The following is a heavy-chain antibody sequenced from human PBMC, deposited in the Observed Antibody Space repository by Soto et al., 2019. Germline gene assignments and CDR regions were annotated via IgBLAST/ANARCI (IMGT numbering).Heavy chain of an antibody. V-gene: IGHV1-8*01. D-gene: IGHD2-2*01. CDR3: ARGNCISTSCHPRYGMDV. CDR1: GYTFTSYD. Sequence: GASVKVSCTDSGYTFTSYDINWVRQATGQGLEWMGWMNPNSGNTGYAQKFQGRVTMTRNTSISTAYMELSSLRSEDTAVYYCARGNCISTSCHPRYGMDVWGQGTTVTVSS. CDR2: MNPNSGNT. J-gene: IGHJ6*02.